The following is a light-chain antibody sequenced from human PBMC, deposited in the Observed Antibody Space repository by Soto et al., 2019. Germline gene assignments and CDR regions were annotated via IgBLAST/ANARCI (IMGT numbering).Light chain of an antibody. Sequence: DIQMTQAPSTLSASVWDRVTITCRASQSISSWLAWYQQKPGRAPKLLIYDASTLESGVPSRFSGSGSETEFTLTISRLQPDDFATYFCHSRAFVQGTRLEIK. J-gene: IGKJ5*01. V-gene: IGKV1-5*01. CDR1: QSISSW. CDR2: DAS. CDR3: HSRA.